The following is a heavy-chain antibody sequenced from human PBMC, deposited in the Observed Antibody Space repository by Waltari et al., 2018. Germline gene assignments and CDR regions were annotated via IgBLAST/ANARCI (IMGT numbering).Heavy chain of an antibody. D-gene: IGHD3-22*01. J-gene: IGHJ4*02. Sequence: QVQLQESGPGLVKPSQTLSLTCTVSGGSISSGGYYWSWIRQHPGKGLEWIGYIYYSWSTYYNPSLKSLVTISVDTSKNQFSLKLSSVTAADTAVYYCARSRDPMTFDYWGQGTLVTVSS. CDR3: ARSRDPMTFDY. V-gene: IGHV4-31*01. CDR1: GGSISSGGYY. CDR2: IYYSWST.